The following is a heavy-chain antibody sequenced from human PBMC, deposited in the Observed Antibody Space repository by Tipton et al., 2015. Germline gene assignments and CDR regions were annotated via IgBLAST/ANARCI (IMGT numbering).Heavy chain of an antibody. D-gene: IGHD3-16*02. J-gene: IGHJ4*02. CDR2: IYYSGST. V-gene: IGHV4-59*01. CDR3: AGSYYYVLGSYRPFDF. Sequence: TLSLTCTVSGGSISTYYWSWIRQPPGKGLEWIGYIYYSGSTNYNPSLKSRVTISVDTSKTQFSLRLSSVTAADTAVYYCAGSYYYVLGSYRPFDFCGQGTLVTVSS. CDR1: GGSISTYY.